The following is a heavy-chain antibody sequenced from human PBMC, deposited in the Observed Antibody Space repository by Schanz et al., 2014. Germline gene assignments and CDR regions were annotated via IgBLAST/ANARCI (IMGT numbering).Heavy chain of an antibody. CDR3: AKDVRPVANTVHFYYLDV. D-gene: IGHD6-19*01. V-gene: IGHV3-23*04. CDR2: IGGSGDNT. Sequence: VQLVESGGGVVQPGRSLRLSCAASGFTFSSYGMHWVRQAPGKGLEWVSGIGGSGDNTHCADTVKGRFIISRDNSKNTLYLEMNSLRAEDTAVYYGAKDVRPVANTVHFYYLDVWGQGTTVTVSS. J-gene: IGHJ6*03. CDR1: GFTFSSYG.